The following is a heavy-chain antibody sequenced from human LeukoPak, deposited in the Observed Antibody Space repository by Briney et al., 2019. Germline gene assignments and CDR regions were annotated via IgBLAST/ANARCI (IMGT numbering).Heavy chain of an antibody. Sequence: ASVKVSCKASGYTFTTYDINWVRQATGQGLEWMGWMNPNSGNTGYAQKFQGRVTITRNTSISTAYMELSSLRSEDTAVYYCARGLTRSSGWYVDYYYYYMDVWGKGTTVTVSS. CDR2: MNPNSGNT. CDR1: GYTFTTYD. CDR3: ARGLTRSSGWYVDYYYYYMDV. V-gene: IGHV1-8*03. D-gene: IGHD6-19*01. J-gene: IGHJ6*03.